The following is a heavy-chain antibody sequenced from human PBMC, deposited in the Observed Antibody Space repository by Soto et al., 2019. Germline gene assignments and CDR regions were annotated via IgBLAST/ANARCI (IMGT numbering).Heavy chain of an antibody. V-gene: IGHV3-23*01. Sequence: GGSLRLSCAASGFTFSSYAMSWVRQAPGKGLEWVSAISGSGGSTYYADSVKGRFTISRDNSKDTLYLQMNSLRAEDTAVYYCAKDGFLMPLNLPCYKHVYCGQLTLVTV. CDR3: AKDGFLMPLNLPCYKHVY. CDR2: ISGSGGST. D-gene: IGHD2-15*01. CDR1: GFTFSSYA. J-gene: IGHJ4*02.